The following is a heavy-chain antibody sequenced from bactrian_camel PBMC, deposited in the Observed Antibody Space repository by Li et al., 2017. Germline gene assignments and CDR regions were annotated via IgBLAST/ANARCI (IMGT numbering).Heavy chain of an antibody. V-gene: IGHV3S53*01. J-gene: IGHJ4*01. CDR2: IDGVGAT. CDR1: GYWRSDRC. D-gene: IGHD1*01. CDR3: AAAGTWRDCRGSSADSPY. Sequence: HVQLVESGGGSVQTGGSLKLSCEPDGYWRSDRCMGWFRQTPGKEREWVAVIDGVGATTYTDSVKGRFTISKDKFKNTLYLQMNSLQPQDTATYYCAAAGTWRDCRGSSADSPYSGQGTQVTVS.